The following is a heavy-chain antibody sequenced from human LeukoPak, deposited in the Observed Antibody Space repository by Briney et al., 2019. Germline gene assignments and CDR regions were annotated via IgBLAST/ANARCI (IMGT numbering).Heavy chain of an antibody. Sequence: GGSLRLSCAASGFTVSGNYMSWVRQAPGKGLEWVSVIYSGGSTYYADSVKGRFTISRDNSKNTLFLEMNSLRAEDTAVYYCARDSSGDYFDYWGQGTLVTVSS. CDR2: IYSGGST. CDR1: GFTVSGNY. J-gene: IGHJ4*02. D-gene: IGHD3-22*01. V-gene: IGHV3-66*02. CDR3: ARDSSGDYFDY.